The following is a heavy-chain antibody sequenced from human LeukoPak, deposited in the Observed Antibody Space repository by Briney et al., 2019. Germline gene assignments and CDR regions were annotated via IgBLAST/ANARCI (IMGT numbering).Heavy chain of an antibody. Sequence: PQTLSLTCTVSGGSISSGDYYWSWIRQPPGKGLEWIGYIYYSGSTYYNPSLKSRVTISVDTSKNQFSLKLSSVTAADTAVYYCARDQEYSSSHISDAFDIWGQGTMVTVSS. D-gene: IGHD6-13*01. CDR1: GGSISSGDYY. V-gene: IGHV4-30-4*01. CDR2: IYYSGST. CDR3: ARDQEYSSSHISDAFDI. J-gene: IGHJ3*02.